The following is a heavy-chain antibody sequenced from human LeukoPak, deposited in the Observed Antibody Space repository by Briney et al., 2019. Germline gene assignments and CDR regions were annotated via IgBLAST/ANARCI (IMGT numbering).Heavy chain of an antibody. D-gene: IGHD5-12*01. J-gene: IGHJ4*02. CDR1: GGSISSYY. V-gene: IGHV4-59*01. CDR2: IYYSGST. Sequence: SETLSLTCTVSGGSISSYYWSWIRQPPGKGLEWIGYIYYSGSTNYNPSLKSRVTISVDTSKNQFSLKLSSVTAADTAVYYCVRGGIVATIPDFDYWGQGTLVTVSS. CDR3: VRGGIVATIPDFDY.